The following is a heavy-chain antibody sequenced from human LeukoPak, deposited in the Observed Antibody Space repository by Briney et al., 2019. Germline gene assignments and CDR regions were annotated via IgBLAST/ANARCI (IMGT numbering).Heavy chain of an antibody. CDR1: GGSISTYY. CDR2: IYHSGST. Sequence: SETLSLTCTVSGGSISTYYWNWIRQPPGKGLEWIGYIYHSGSTNYNPSLQSRVTISVDTSKNQFSLNLNSVTAADTAVYYCARAPSAKNSSPYFFDYWGQGTLVTVSS. CDR3: ARAPSAKNSSPYFFDY. V-gene: IGHV4-59*01. D-gene: IGHD6-6*01. J-gene: IGHJ4*02.